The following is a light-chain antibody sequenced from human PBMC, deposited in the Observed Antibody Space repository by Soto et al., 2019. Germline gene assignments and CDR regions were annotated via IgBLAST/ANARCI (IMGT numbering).Light chain of an antibody. J-gene: IGLJ2*01. CDR1: SSDVGTYNL. Sequence: QSALTQPASVSGSPGESITISCTGTSSDVGTYNLVTWYQQHPGRVPKLILYEGHKRPSGVSSRFSASKSGNTASLTISGLQAEDEADYFCCSYAPSRTLLFGGGTKLTVL. CDR3: CSYAPSRTLL. V-gene: IGLV2-23*01. CDR2: EGH.